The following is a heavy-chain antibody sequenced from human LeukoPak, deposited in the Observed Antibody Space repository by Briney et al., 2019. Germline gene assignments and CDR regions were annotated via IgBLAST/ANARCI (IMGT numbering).Heavy chain of an antibody. D-gene: IGHD1-26*01. CDR1: GFTVSCYG. Sequence: GGSVSLYCAGSGFTVSCYGMHWVRQAPGKGLEWVAFIRYDGSNNYYADSVKGRFTISRDNSKNTLYLQMNSLRAEDTAVYYCAKDREWELRGYFDYWGQGTLVTVSS. J-gene: IGHJ4*02. V-gene: IGHV3-30*02. CDR2: IRYDGSNN. CDR3: AKDREWELRGYFDY.